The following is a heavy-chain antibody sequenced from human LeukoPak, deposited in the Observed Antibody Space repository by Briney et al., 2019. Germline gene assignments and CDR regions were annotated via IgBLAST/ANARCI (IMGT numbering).Heavy chain of an antibody. CDR1: GGSIRSYY. J-gene: IGHJ5*02. D-gene: IGHD3-16*01. V-gene: IGHV4-59*01. CDR3: ARVGGLGELFSWFDP. CDR2: IYYSGST. Sequence: SETLSLTCTVSGGSIRSYYWSWIRQPPGKGLEWIGYIYYSGSTNYNPSLKSRVTISVDTSKNQFSLKLSSVTAADTAVYYCARVGGLGELFSWFDPWGQGTLVTVSS.